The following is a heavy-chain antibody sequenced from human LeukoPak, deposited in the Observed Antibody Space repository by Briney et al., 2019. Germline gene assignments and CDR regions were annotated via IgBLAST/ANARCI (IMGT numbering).Heavy chain of an antibody. CDR1: GYTFTSYG. CDR3: ARVDAMVRGVITLIDY. Sequence: ASVKVSCKASGYTFTSYGISWVRQAPGQGLEWMGWISAYNGNTNYAQKLQGRVTMTTDTSTSTAYMELRSLRSDDTAVYYCARVDAMVRGVITLIDYWGQGTLVTVSS. D-gene: IGHD3-10*01. CDR2: ISAYNGNT. J-gene: IGHJ4*02. V-gene: IGHV1-18*04.